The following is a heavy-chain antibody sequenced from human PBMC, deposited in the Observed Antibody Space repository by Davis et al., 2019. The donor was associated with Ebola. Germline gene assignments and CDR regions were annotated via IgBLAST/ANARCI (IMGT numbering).Heavy chain of an antibody. CDR3: ARQESLYGSSDY. V-gene: IGHV5-51*01. CDR2: IYPGNSDT. CDR1: GYTFIDYW. J-gene: IGHJ4*02. D-gene: IGHD2/OR15-2a*01. Sequence: EVSCKGSGYTFIDYWIGWVRQMPGKGPEWMGVIYPGNSDTRYSPSFEGQVTISVDRSISTAYLQWSSLKASDIAMYYCARQESLYGSSDYWGQGTLVTVSS.